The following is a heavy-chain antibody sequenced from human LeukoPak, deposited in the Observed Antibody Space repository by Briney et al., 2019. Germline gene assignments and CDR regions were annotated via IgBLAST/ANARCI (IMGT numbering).Heavy chain of an antibody. CDR1: GFTFSSYA. Sequence: GGSLRLSCAASGFTFSSYAMSWVRQAPGKGLEWVSAISGSGGSTYYADSVKGRFTISRDNSKNTLYLQMNSLRAEDTAVYYCARENRQYYCDSSGYKFDAFDIWGQGTMVTVSS. V-gene: IGHV3-23*01. CDR3: ARENRQYYCDSSGYKFDAFDI. CDR2: ISGSGGST. J-gene: IGHJ3*02. D-gene: IGHD3-22*01.